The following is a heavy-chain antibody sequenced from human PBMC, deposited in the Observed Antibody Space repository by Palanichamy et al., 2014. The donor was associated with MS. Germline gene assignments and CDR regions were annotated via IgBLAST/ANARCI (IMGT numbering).Heavy chain of an antibody. CDR2: ITDGGTST. J-gene: IGHJ4*02. CDR1: GFTFTNHA. V-gene: IGHV3-23*01. Sequence: EVQLLESGGGLVQPGGSLRLSCAASGFTFTNHAMSWVRQAPGKGLDWVSAITDGGTSTNYADSVKGRFTVSRDNSENTLYLQMNSLRVEDTVVYYCARRRGVSYGDFVDWGQGTLVIVSS. D-gene: IGHD4-17*01. CDR3: ARRRGVSYGDFVD.